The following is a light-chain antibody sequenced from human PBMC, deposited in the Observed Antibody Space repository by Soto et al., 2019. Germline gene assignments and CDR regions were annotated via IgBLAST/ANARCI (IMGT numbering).Light chain of an antibody. Sequence: EIVVTQSPGTLSLSPGERATLSCRASQSVSSTYLAWYQQKPGQAPRLLIYGASIRATGIPARFSGSGSGTDFTLTISRLEPEDFAVYYCQQYESSPTTFGGGTKVEIK. CDR1: QSVSSTY. CDR3: QQYESSPTT. V-gene: IGKV3-20*01. J-gene: IGKJ4*01. CDR2: GAS.